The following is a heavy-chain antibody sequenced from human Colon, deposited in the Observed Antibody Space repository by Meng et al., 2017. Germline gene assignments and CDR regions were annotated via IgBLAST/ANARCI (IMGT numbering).Heavy chain of an antibody. CDR1: GGSFSGYY. CDR3: ARVGGEYSSGGAYYFDY. CDR2: INHSGGT. V-gene: IGHV4-34*01. D-gene: IGHD6-19*01. J-gene: IGHJ4*02. Sequence: SETLSLTCAVYGGSFSGYYWSWIRQPPGKGLEWIGEINHSGGTNYNPSLKSRVTISVDTSKNQFSLKLSSVTAADTAVYYCARVGGEYSSGGAYYFDYWGQGTLVTVSS.